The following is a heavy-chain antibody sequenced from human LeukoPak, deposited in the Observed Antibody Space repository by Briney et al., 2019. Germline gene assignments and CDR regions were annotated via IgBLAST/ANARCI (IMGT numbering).Heavy chain of an antibody. CDR3: ARDSYDSSGYYLA. V-gene: IGHV3-30-3*01. Sequence: GGSLRLSCAASGFTFSTYAMHWVRQAPGKGLEWVAVISFDGTNKYYADSVKGRFTISRDNSKNALYLQVNSLRGEDTAVYYCARDSYDSSGYYLAWGQGTLVTVSS. CDR2: ISFDGTNK. D-gene: IGHD3-22*01. CDR1: GFTFSTYA. J-gene: IGHJ5*02.